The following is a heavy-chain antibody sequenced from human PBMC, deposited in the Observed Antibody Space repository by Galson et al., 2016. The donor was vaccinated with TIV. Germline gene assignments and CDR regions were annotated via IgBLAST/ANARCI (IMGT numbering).Heavy chain of an antibody. Sequence: SLRLSCAASGLSVKINYMTWVRQAPGKGLEWVSLISDGGKTYYPDSVKGRFTISRDNSKNTLYLQMNSLRLEDTAVYYCARERVVDATYYYYYYGMDVWGQGTAVTVSS. CDR3: ARERVVDATYYYYYYGMDV. D-gene: IGHD2-15*01. CDR1: GLSVKINY. V-gene: IGHV3-66*02. CDR2: ISDGGKT. J-gene: IGHJ6*02.